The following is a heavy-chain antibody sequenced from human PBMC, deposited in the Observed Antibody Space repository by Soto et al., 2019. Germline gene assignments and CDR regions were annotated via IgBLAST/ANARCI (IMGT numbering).Heavy chain of an antibody. CDR1: GGSISSSSYY. D-gene: IGHD1-7*01. Sequence: QLQLQESGPGLVKPSETLSLTCTVSGGSISSSSYYWGWIRQPPGKGLEWIGSIYYSGRTYYNPSLKSRVTISVDPSKNQFSLKLSSVTAADTAVYYCARGAGTTSLYYYMDVWGKGTTVTVSS. CDR2: IYYSGRT. CDR3: ARGAGTTSLYYYMDV. J-gene: IGHJ6*03. V-gene: IGHV4-39*01.